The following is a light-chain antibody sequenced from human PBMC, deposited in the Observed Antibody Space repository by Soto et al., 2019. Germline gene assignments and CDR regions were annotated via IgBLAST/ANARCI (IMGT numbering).Light chain of an antibody. V-gene: IGKV4-1*01. CDR2: WAS. J-gene: IGKJ5*01. CDR1: QSVLYSSNNKNY. CDR3: QQYYSTPIT. Sequence: IVMTQSPDSLAVSLGERAIINCKSSQSVLYSSNNKNYLAWYQQKPGQPPKLLIYWASTRESGVPDRFSGSGSGTDFTLTISSLQAEDVAVYYCQQYYSTPITFGQGTRLEIK.